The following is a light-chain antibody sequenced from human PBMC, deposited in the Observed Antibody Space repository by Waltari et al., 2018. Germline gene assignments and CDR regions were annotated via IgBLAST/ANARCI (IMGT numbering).Light chain of an antibody. J-gene: IGKJ1*01. CDR3: QHYERLPAM. V-gene: IGKV3-20*01. Sequence: EIVLTQSPGTLSLSPGERATLSCRASQSVSRALAWYQQKPGQAPRLLIYGASNRATGIPDRFSGSGSGTDFSLTISRLDPEDVAVYYCQHYERLPAMFGQGTKVEIK. CDR1: QSVSRA. CDR2: GAS.